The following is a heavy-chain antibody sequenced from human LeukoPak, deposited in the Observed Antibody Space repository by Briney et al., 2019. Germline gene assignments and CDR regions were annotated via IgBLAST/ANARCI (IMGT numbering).Heavy chain of an antibody. J-gene: IGHJ5*02. CDR1: GYTFTGYY. Sequence: ASVKVSCKVSGYTFTGYYMHWVRQAPGQGLEWMGRINPNSGGTNYAQKFQGRVTMTRDTSISTAYMELSRLRSDDTAVYYCASQGPHYDFWSGYSNWFDPWGQGTLVTVSS. D-gene: IGHD3-3*01. CDR2: INPNSGGT. V-gene: IGHV1-2*06. CDR3: ASQGPHYDFWSGYSNWFDP.